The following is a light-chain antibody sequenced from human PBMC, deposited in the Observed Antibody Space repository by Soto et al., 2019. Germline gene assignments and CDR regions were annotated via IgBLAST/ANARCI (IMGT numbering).Light chain of an antibody. CDR2: DAS. J-gene: IGKJ5*01. CDR1: QSISRY. V-gene: IGKV1-39*01. Sequence: DIQMTQSPSSLSASVGDRVTITCRASQSISRYLSWYQQKPGKAPKLLIYDASSLQSGVPSRFSGSGSGTDYTLTISSLQPEDFATYYCQQSYRTPTFGRGTRLEIK. CDR3: QQSYRTPT.